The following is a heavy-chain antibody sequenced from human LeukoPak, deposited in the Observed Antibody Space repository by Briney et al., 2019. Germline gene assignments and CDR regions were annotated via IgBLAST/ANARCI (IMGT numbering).Heavy chain of an antibody. J-gene: IGHJ5*02. Sequence: PGGSLRLSCAVSGFTFTSYSMNWVRQAPGKGLEWVSYISGSGTTIYYADSVKGRFTISRDNAKNSLYLQMNSLRAEDTAVYYCAREESKWLHTYNWFDPWGQGTLVTVSS. CDR3: AREESKWLHTYNWFDP. CDR1: GFTFTSYS. V-gene: IGHV3-48*01. CDR2: ISGSGTTI. D-gene: IGHD5-12*01.